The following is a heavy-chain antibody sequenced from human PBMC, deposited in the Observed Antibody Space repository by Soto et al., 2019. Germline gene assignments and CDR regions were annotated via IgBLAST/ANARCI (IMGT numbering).Heavy chain of an antibody. CDR3: ASGLSSGGYLWVLP. Sequence: AVKVSCKASGYTVTSYRISWVRQAPGQGLEWMGWISAYNGNTNYAQKLQGRVTMTTDTSTSTAYMELRSLRSDDTAVYYCASGLSSGGYLWVLPWGHARRFTV. V-gene: IGHV1-18*01. CDR1: GYTVTSYR. CDR2: ISAYNGNT. D-gene: IGHD3-16*02. J-gene: IGHJ5*02.